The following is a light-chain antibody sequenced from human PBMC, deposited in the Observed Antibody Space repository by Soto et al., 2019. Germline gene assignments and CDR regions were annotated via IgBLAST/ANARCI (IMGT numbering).Light chain of an antibody. CDR3: VSYTDTDTLV. V-gene: IGLV2-14*01. CDR1: NTDVGQDKS. CDR2: EVT. Sequence: QSALTQPVSVSGSRGQSIIISCVGRNTDVGQDKSVSWYQQGPGKAPKLLIFEVTNRPSGVSNRFSGSRSGNTASLTISGLQPDDEGDYFCVSYTDTDTLVFGTGTKVTVL. J-gene: IGLJ1*01.